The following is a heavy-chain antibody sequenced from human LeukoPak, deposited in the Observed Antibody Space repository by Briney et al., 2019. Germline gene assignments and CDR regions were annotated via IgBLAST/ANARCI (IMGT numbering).Heavy chain of an antibody. CDR3: ARRLYIVRGAFDI. Sequence: GGSLTLFCAPSGLTLSSYEMNWVRHAPGKGLEWVSYISSSGGTTYYADPVKGRFTISRDNSKNMVHLQMDNLRAEDTAMYCCARRLYIVRGAFDIWGQGTMVTVSS. CDR2: ISSSGGTT. V-gene: IGHV3-48*03. CDR1: GLTLSSYE. J-gene: IGHJ3*02. D-gene: IGHD2/OR15-2a*01.